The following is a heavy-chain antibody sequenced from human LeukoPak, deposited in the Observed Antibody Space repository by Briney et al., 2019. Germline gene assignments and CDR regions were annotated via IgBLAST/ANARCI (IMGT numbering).Heavy chain of an antibody. V-gene: IGHV1-2*06. CDR1: GYTFTSYG. CDR2: INPNSGGT. J-gene: IGHJ3*02. D-gene: IGHD3-22*01. Sequence: GASVKVSCKASGYTFTSYGISWVRQAPGQGLEWMGRINPNSGGTNYAQKFQGRVTMTRDTSISTAYMELSRLRSDDTAVYYCAREYYYDSSGSEAFDIWGQGTMVTVSS. CDR3: AREYYYDSSGSEAFDI.